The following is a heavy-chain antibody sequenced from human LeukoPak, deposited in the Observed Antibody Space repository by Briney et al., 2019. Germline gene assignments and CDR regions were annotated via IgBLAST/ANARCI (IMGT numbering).Heavy chain of an antibody. J-gene: IGHJ4*02. CDR1: GFTFDDYA. Sequence: GGPLRLSCAASGFTFDDYAMHWVRQSPGKGLQWVSFISWDSRSVYYADSVRGRFAISRDNNKKSVFLQMNSLTAGDTAFYYCARDSQDCSASTCYFDYWGQGTLVTVSA. CDR3: ARDSQDCSASTCYFDY. V-gene: IGHV3-43D*03. CDR2: ISWDSRSV. D-gene: IGHD2-15*01.